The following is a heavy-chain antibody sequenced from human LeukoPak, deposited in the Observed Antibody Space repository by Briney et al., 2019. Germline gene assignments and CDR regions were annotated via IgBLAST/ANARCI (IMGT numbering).Heavy chain of an antibody. CDR2: INPSGGGT. D-gene: IGHD3-22*01. CDR1: GYTFTSYY. V-gene: IGHV1-46*01. CDR3: ARNYDTSGYYYDY. Sequence: GASVKVSCKASGYTFTSYYIDWVRQAPGQGLEWMGIINPSGGGTRYAQKFQGRVTMTRDTSTSTVYIELSSLKSEDTAMYYCARNYDTSGYYYDYWGQGTLVTVSS. J-gene: IGHJ4*02.